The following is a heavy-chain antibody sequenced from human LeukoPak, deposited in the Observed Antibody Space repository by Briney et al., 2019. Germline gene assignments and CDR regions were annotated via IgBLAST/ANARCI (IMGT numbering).Heavy chain of an antibody. Sequence: SETLPLTCTVSGGSISSTSYYWGWIRQPPGKGLEWIGSIYYSGSTYYNPSLKSRVTISVDTSKNQFSLKLSSVTAADTAVYYCARVRVTMVRGPYRDWFDPWGQGTLVTVSS. CDR3: ARVRVTMVRGPYRDWFDP. J-gene: IGHJ5*02. CDR1: GGSISSTSYY. V-gene: IGHV4-39*07. CDR2: IYYSGST. D-gene: IGHD3-10*01.